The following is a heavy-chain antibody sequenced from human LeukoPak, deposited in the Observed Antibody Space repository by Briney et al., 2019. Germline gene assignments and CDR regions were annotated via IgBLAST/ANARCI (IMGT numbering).Heavy chain of an antibody. CDR2: IYYSGST. J-gene: IGHJ6*03. CDR1: GGSISSSSYY. V-gene: IGHV4-39*01. CDR3: ARSHYDSSGYYPPGPYYYYMDV. Sequence: SETLPLTCTVSGGSISSSSYYWGWIRQPPGKGLEWIGSIYYSGSTYYNPSLKSRVTISVDTSKNQFSLKLSSVTAADTAVYYCARSHYDSSGYYPPGPYYYYMDVWGKGTTVTVSS. D-gene: IGHD3-22*01.